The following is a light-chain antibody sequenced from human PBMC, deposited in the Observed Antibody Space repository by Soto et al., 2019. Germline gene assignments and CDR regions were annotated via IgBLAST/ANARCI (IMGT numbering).Light chain of an antibody. J-gene: IGKJ1*01. CDR1: QSVSSN. Sequence: VNTQSPATLSVSPGERATLSCRVSQSVSSNLAWYQQKPGQAPRLLIYGASTRATGIPARFSGSGSGTEFTLTISSLQSEDFAVYYCQQYNNWPPRRTFGQGTKVDIK. V-gene: IGKV3-15*01. CDR3: QQYNNWPPRRT. CDR2: GAS.